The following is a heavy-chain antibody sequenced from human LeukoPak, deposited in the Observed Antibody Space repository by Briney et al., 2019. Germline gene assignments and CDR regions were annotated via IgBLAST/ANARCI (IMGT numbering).Heavy chain of an antibody. CDR2: INHSGST. D-gene: IGHD3-16*02. CDR1: GGSFSGYC. J-gene: IGHJ4*02. V-gene: IGHV4-34*01. Sequence: PSETLSLTCAVYGGSFSGYCWSWIRQPPGKGLEWIGEINHSGSTNYNPSLESRVTISVGTSKNQFSLKLSSVTAADTAVYYCARADLTFGGVIVPAPFDYWGQGTLVTVSS. CDR3: ARADLTFGGVIVPAPFDY.